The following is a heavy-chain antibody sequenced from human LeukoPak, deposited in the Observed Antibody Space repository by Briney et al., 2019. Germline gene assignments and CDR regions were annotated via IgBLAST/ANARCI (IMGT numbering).Heavy chain of an antibody. V-gene: IGHV4-34*01. CDR2: INHSGST. CDR1: GGSFSGYY. CDR3: ARGDLGISAFNI. J-gene: IGHJ3*02. D-gene: IGHD3-16*01. Sequence: PSETLSLTCAVYGGSFSGYYWSWIRQPPGKGLKWIGEINHSGSTNYHPSLKSRVTISLDTSKNQFSLKLRSVTAADTAVYYFARGDLGISAFNIWGQGKMVTVLS.